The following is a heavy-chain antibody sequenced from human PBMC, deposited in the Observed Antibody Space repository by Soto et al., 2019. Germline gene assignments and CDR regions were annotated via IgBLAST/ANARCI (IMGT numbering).Heavy chain of an antibody. J-gene: IGHJ6*02. Sequence: GGSLRLSCAASGFTFSSYAMSWVRQAPGKGLEWVSAIYSGGSTYYADSVKGRFTISRDNSKNTLYLQMNSLRGEDTGVYYCARPAPYYGMDVWGQGTTVTVSS. CDR3: ARPAPYYGMDV. CDR1: GFTFSSYA. CDR2: IYSGGST. V-gene: IGHV3-23*05.